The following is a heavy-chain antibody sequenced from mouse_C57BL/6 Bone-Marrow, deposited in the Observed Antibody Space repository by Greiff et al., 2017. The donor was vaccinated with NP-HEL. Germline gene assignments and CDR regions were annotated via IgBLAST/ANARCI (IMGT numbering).Heavy chain of an antibody. J-gene: IGHJ3*01. CDR2: IDPSDSYT. D-gene: IGHD2-9*01. Sequence: QVQLKESGAELVRPGASVKLSCKASGYTFTSYWMHWVKQRPGQGLEWIGVIDPSDSYTNYNQKFKGKATLTVDTSSSTAYMQLSSLTSEDSAVYYCARPTMVPTRFAYWGQGTLVTVSA. CDR1: GYTFTSYW. CDR3: ARPTMVPTRFAY. V-gene: IGHV1-59*01.